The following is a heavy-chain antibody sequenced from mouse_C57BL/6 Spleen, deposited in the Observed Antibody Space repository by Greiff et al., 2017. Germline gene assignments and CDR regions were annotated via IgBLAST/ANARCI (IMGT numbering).Heavy chain of an antibody. CDR2: INPSTGGT. V-gene: IGHV1-42*01. CDR3: ARSIYYDYWLAY. Sequence: EVKLMESGPELVKPGASVKISCKASGYSFTGYYMNWVKQSPEKSLEWIGEINPSTGGTTYNQKFKAKATLTVDKSSSTAYMQLKSLTSEDSAVYYCARSIYYDYWLAYWGQGTLVTVSA. J-gene: IGHJ3*01. CDR1: GYSFTGYY. D-gene: IGHD2-4*01.